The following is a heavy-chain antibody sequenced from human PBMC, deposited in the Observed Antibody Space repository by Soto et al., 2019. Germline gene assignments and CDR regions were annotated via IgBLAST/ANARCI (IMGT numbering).Heavy chain of an antibody. CDR2: ISGSGGST. V-gene: IGHV3-23*01. Sequence: EVQLLESGGGLVQPGGSLRLSCAASGFTFSSYAMSWVRQAPGKGLEWVSAISGSGGSTYCADSVKGRFTISRDNSKNTLYLQMNSLRAEDTAVYYCAKDTRALNAFDIWGQGTMVTVSS. CDR1: GFTFSSYA. J-gene: IGHJ3*02. CDR3: AKDTRALNAFDI.